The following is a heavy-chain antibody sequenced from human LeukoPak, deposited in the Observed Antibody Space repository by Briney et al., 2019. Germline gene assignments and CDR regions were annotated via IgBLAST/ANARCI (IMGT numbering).Heavy chain of an antibody. J-gene: IGHJ6*02. Sequence: PSETLSLTCTVSGGSISSYFWTWIRQPPGKGLEWIGYISYSGTTSYNPSLKSRVTISVDTSKNQFSLKLSSVTAADTAVYYCARVQRGGYYNYGMDVWGQGTTVTVSS. CDR1: GGSISSYF. V-gene: IGHV4-59*01. D-gene: IGHD3-10*01. CDR3: ARVQRGGYYNYGMDV. CDR2: ISYSGTT.